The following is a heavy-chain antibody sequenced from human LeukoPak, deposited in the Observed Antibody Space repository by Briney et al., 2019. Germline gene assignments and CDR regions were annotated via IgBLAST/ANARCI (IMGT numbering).Heavy chain of an antibody. CDR2: INPNSGGT. J-gene: IGHJ6*03. CDR1: GYTFTGYY. V-gene: IGHV1-2*02. CDR3: ARGVVAATFYYYMDV. D-gene: IGHD2-15*01. Sequence: GASVTVSCKASGYTFTGYYMHWVRQAPGQGLEWMGWINPNSGGTNYAQKFQGRVTMTRDTSISTAYMELSRLRSDDTAVYYCARGVVAATFYYYMDVWGKGTTVTVAS.